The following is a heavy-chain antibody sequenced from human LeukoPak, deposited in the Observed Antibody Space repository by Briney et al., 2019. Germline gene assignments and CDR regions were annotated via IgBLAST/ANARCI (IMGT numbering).Heavy chain of an antibody. J-gene: IGHJ6*03. CDR3: AKERFLEWYFIEEYYFYMDV. CDR2: ISGSGGST. Sequence: GGSLRLSCAASGFTFSSYAMSWVRQAPGKGLEWVSAISGSGGSTYYADSVKGRFTISRDTSKNTMYLQMSSLRAEDTAVYYCAKERFLEWYFIEEYYFYMDVWGKGTTVTVSS. D-gene: IGHD3-3*01. V-gene: IGHV3-23*01. CDR1: GFTFSSYA.